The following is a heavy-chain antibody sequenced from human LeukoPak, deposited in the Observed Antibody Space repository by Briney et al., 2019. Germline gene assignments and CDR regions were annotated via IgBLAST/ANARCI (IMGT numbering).Heavy chain of an antibody. V-gene: IGHV3-23*01. J-gene: IGHJ4*02. D-gene: IGHD6-19*01. CDR1: GFTFGSYA. CDR3: AKVYSSGWYDFNY. Sequence: GGSLRLSCAASGFTFGSYAMSWVRQAPGKGLEWVSATSGSGGSIYYADSVKGRFTISRDNSKNTLYLQMNSLRAEDTAVYYCAKVYSSGWYDFNYWGQGTLVTVSS. CDR2: TSGSGGSI.